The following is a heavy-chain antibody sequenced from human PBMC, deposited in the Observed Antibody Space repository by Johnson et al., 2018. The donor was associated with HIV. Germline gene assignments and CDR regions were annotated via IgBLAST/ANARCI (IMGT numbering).Heavy chain of an antibody. V-gene: IGHV3-30*03. CDR3: ATRDPTYRPGAFDL. CDR1: GFTLSNAW. D-gene: IGHD1-14*01. J-gene: IGHJ3*01. CDR2: ISYDGNNK. Sequence: QVQLVESGGGLVKPGGSLRLSCAASGFTLSNAWMSWVRQAPGKGLEWVAIISYDGNNKYYADSVKGRFTISRDNSKNTLDMQMNSLRAEDTAVYYCATRDPTYRPGAFDLWGQGTMVTVSS.